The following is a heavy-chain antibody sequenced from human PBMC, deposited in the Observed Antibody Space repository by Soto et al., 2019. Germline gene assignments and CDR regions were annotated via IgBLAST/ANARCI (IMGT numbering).Heavy chain of an antibody. CDR3: ASSTSTWGNWFDL. CDR2: IYYSGST. J-gene: IGHJ5*02. Sequence: SETLSLTCTVSGGSISSYYWSWIRQPPGRGLEWIGCIYYSGSTNYNPSLKSRVTISVDTSKNQFSLKLSSVTAADTAVYYCASSTSTWGNWFDLWGQGTRVTVSS. CDR1: GGSISSYY. V-gene: IGHV4-59*08. D-gene: IGHD1-26*01.